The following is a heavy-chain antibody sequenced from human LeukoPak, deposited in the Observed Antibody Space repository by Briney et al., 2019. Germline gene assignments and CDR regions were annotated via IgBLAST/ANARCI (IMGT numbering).Heavy chain of an antibody. CDR3: ARDRELLAENPPPTFDY. D-gene: IGHD1-26*01. CDR2: ISYDGSNK. J-gene: IGHJ4*02. V-gene: IGHV3-30-3*01. CDR1: GFTFSSYA. Sequence: GRSLRLSCAASGFTFSSYAMHWVRQAPGKGLEWVAVISYDGSNKYYADSVKGRFTISRDNSKNTLYLQMNSLRAEDTAVYYCARDRELLAENPPPTFDYWGQGTLVTVSS.